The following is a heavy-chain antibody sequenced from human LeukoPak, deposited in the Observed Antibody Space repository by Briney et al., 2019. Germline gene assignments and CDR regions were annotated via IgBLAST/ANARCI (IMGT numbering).Heavy chain of an antibody. J-gene: IGHJ3*02. V-gene: IGHV3-20*04. D-gene: IGHD5-24*01. CDR1: GVTFSGYS. Sequence: PGGSLRLSCAASGVTFSGYSMSWVRQAPGKGLEWVSGIDRNGDSTGYADSVEGRFTISRDNAKNSLYLQMDSLRAEDTALYYCARDHKGGDGADAFDIWGHGTMVTVSS. CDR2: IDRNGDST. CDR3: ARDHKGGDGADAFDI.